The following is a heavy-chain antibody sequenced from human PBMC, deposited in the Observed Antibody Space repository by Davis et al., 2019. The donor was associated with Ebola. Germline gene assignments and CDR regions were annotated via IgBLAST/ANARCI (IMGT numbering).Heavy chain of an antibody. CDR2: IKSKTDGGTT. J-gene: IGHJ3*02. CDR3: TTDWNDVEYAFDI. V-gene: IGHV3-15*01. CDR1: GFTFSNAW. D-gene: IGHD1-1*01. Sequence: GESLKISCAASGFTFSNAWMSWVRQAPGKGLEWVGRIKSKTDGGTTDYAAPVKGRFTISRDDSKNTLYLQMNSLKTEDTAVYYCTTDWNDVEYAFDIWGQGTMVTVSS.